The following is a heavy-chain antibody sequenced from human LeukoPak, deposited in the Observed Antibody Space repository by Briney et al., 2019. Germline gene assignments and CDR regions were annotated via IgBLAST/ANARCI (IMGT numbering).Heavy chain of an antibody. CDR2: INWNGGST. CDR3: AKDHATYYDYVWGSWDY. J-gene: IGHJ4*02. D-gene: IGHD3-16*01. V-gene: IGHV3-20*04. CDR1: GFTFDDYG. Sequence: GGSLRLSCAASGFTFDDYGMSWVRQAPGKGLEWVSGINWNGGSTGYADSVKGRFTISRDNSKNTLYLQMNSLRAEDTAVYYCAKDHATYYDYVWGSWDYWGQGTLVTVSS.